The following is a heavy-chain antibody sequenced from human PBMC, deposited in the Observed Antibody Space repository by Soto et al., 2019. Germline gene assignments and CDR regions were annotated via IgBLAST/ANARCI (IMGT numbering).Heavy chain of an antibody. CDR1: GFTFDDYA. CDR3: EKDTRHDSGVFFVY. D-gene: IGHD3-22*01. CDR2: ISWNSGSI. Sequence: EVQLVESGGGLVQPGRSLRLSCAASGFTFDDYAMHWVRQAPGKGLEWVSGISWNSGSIGYADSVKGRFTISRDNAKNPLYLKKNSLRAENTALYYCEKDTRHDSGVFFVYGAREPLVTFPS. V-gene: IGHV3-9*01. J-gene: IGHJ4*02.